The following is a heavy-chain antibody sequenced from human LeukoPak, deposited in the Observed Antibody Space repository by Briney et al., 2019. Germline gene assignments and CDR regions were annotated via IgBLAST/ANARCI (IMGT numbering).Heavy chain of an antibody. CDR2: IYIHGTT. D-gene: IGHD3-22*01. J-gene: IGHJ4*02. CDR3: ARMSSGYCY. CDR1: GFIVSSNY. Sequence: GGSLRLSCAASGFIVSSNYMSWVRQAPGKGLEWVSSIYIHGTTHYADSVKGRVTISRDKSTNTLYLEMNSLRAEDTAVYYCARMSSGYCYWGQGTLVTVSS. V-gene: IGHV3-53*01.